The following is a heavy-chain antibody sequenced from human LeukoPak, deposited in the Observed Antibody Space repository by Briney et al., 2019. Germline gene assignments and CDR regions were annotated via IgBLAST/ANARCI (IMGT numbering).Heavy chain of an antibody. CDR2: IKEDGSEE. J-gene: IGHJ6*04. D-gene: IGHD3-10*02. CDR3: AELGITMIGGV. Sequence: PGGSLRLSCAASGFIFSGYWMRWVRQAPGKGLEWVANIKEDGSEEYYVDSVKGRFTISRDNAKNSLYLQMNSLRAEDTAVYYCAELGITMIGGVWGKGTTVTISS. V-gene: IGHV3-7*01. CDR1: GFIFSGYW.